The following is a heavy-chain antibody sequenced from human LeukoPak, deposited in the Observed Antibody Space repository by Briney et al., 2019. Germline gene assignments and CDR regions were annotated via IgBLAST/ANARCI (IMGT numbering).Heavy chain of an antibody. D-gene: IGHD5-12*01. Sequence: SVKVSCKASGGTFSSHAISWVRQAPGQGLEWMGGIIPIFGTANYAQKFQGRVTITADESTSTAYMELSSLRSEDTAVYYCATVAPTPRDFDYWGQGTLVTVSS. J-gene: IGHJ4*02. V-gene: IGHV1-69*01. CDR3: ATVAPTPRDFDY. CDR2: IIPIFGTA. CDR1: GGTFSSHA.